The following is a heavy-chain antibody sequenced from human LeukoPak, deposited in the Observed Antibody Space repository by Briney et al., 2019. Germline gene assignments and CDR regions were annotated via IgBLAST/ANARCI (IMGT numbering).Heavy chain of an antibody. D-gene: IGHD4-17*01. Sequence: PSETLSLTCTVSGGSISSSSYYWGWIRQPPGKGLEWIGSIHYSGSTDYNSTLKSRVTISVDTSKNQFSLKLSSVTAADTAVYYCARGTVTMDYWGRGTLVTVSS. CDR1: GGSISSSSYY. CDR3: ARGTVTMDY. J-gene: IGHJ4*02. CDR2: IHYSGST. V-gene: IGHV4-39*01.